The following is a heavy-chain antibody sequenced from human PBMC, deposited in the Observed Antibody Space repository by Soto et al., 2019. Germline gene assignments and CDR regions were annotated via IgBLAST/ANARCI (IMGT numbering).Heavy chain of an antibody. J-gene: IGHJ6*02. CDR1: GDTFSSYA. CDR3: ARASYCSSSSCLILYYYYGMDV. V-gene: IGHV1-69*13. D-gene: IGHD2-15*01. Sequence: GASVKVSCKASGDTFSSYAVNWVRLAPGQGLEWMGGIVPVFGAPNHAQKFHGRVTITVDESTSTAYMELSSLRYEDTAVYYCARASYCSSSSCLILYYYYGMDVWGQGTMVTVSS. CDR2: IVPVFGAP.